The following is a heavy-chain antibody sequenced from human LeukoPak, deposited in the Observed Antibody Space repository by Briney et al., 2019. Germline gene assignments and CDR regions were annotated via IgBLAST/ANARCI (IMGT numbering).Heavy chain of an antibody. J-gene: IGHJ5*02. D-gene: IGHD2-2*01. CDR3: ARDRVGVQVPAANTNWFDP. CDR2: ISGSGGST. V-gene: IGHV3-23*01. Sequence: GGSLRLSCAASGFTFSSYAMSWVRQAPGEGLEWVSAISGSGGSTDYADSVKGRFTISRDNSKNTLYLQMNSLRAEDTAVYYCARDRVGVQVPAANTNWFDPWGQGTLVTVSS. CDR1: GFTFSSYA.